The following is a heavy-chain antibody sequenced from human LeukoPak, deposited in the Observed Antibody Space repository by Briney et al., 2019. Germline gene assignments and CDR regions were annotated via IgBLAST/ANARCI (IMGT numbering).Heavy chain of an antibody. D-gene: IGHD3-10*01. V-gene: IGHV3-7*01. CDR2: LNRDGSKK. J-gene: IGHJ4*02. CDR1: GFTFSSYW. Sequence: GGSLRLSCAASGFTFSSYWMNWVRQAPGKGLEWVANLNRDGSKKYYVDSVKGRFTISRDNAKNSLYLQMNSLRAEDAAVYYCVREIFGLDYWGQGTLVTVSS. CDR3: VREIFGLDY.